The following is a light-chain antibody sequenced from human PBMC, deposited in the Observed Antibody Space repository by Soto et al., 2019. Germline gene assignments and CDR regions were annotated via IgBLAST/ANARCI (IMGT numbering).Light chain of an antibody. V-gene: IGKV3-20*01. Sequence: EIVLTQSPGTLSLSPGDRATLSCRASQSVNFDYFAWYQQKPGQAPRLLIFGASSRATGIPDRFSGSGSGTDFTLTISRLEPEDFAVYYCQQYGSVPRTFGQGTKVDIK. CDR3: QQYGSVPRT. J-gene: IGKJ1*01. CDR2: GAS. CDR1: QSVNFDY.